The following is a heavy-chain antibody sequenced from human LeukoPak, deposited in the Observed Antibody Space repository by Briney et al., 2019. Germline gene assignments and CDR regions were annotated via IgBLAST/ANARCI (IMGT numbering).Heavy chain of an antibody. CDR3: ARDQRYSSSSPHGY. J-gene: IGHJ4*02. V-gene: IGHV1-2*06. D-gene: IGHD6-13*01. Sequence: EASVKVSCKASGYTFTGYYMHWVRQAPGQGLEWMGRINPNSGGTNYAQKFQGRVTMTRDTSISTAYMELSSLRAEDTAVYYCARDQRYSSSSPHGYWGQGTLVTVSS. CDR1: GYTFTGYY. CDR2: INPNSGGT.